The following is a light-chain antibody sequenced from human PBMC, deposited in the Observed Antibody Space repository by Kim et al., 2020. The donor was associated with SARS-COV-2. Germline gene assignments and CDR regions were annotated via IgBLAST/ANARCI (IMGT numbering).Light chain of an antibody. J-gene: IGKJ4*01. CDR2: TTS. CDR3: QQYLSSPLT. Sequence: CPGERANLPCRASQSVSSRHLAWYQQKPGQAPRLLMYTTSSRATGIPDRFSGSGSGTDFTLTIDRLEPEDFAVYFCQQYLSSPLTFGGGTKVDIK. V-gene: IGKV3-20*01. CDR1: QSVSSRH.